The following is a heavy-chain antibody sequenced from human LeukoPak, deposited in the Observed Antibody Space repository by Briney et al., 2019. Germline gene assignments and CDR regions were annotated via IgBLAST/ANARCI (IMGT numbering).Heavy chain of an antibody. V-gene: IGHV3-30*02. CDR2: IRYDGSNK. Sequence: GGSLRLSCAASGFTFSSYGMHWVRQAPGKGLEWVAFIRYDGSNKYYTDSVKGRFTISRDNSKNTLYLQMNSLRAEDTAVYYCAKADSSGWLTTLDYWGQGTLVTVSS. J-gene: IGHJ4*02. D-gene: IGHD6-19*01. CDR3: AKADSSGWLTTLDY. CDR1: GFTFSSYG.